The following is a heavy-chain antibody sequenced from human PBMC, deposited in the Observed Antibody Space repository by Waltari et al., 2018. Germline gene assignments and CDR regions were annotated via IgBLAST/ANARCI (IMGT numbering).Heavy chain of an antibody. D-gene: IGHD4-17*01. CDR2: INHSGST. Sequence: QVQLQQWGAGLLTPSEPLYTTCAVYGGSFSGYYWSWIRQPPGKGLEWIGEINHSGSTNYNPSLKSRVTISVDTSKNQFSLRLSSVTAADTAVYYCARITTVTTSAFDIWGQGTMVTVSS. V-gene: IGHV4-34*01. J-gene: IGHJ3*02. CDR1: GGSFSGYY. CDR3: ARITTVTTSAFDI.